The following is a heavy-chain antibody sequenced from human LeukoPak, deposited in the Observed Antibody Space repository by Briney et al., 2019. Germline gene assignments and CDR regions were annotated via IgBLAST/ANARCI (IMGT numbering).Heavy chain of an antibody. V-gene: IGHV1-8*01. J-gene: IGHJ4*02. D-gene: IGHD3-10*01. CDR1: GYTFTSYD. CDR3: ARERVSWVRGVPDY. CDR2: MNPNSGNT. Sequence: ASVTVSCKASGYTFTSYDINWVRQATGQGLEWMGWMNPNSGNTGYAQKFQGRVTMTRNTSISTAHMELSSLRSEDTAVYYCARERVSWVRGVPDYWGQGTLVTVSS.